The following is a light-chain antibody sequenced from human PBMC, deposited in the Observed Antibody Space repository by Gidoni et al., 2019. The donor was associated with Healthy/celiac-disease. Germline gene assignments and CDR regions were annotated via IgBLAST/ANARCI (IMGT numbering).Light chain of an antibody. CDR3: QQYDNPPPT. Sequence: DVQMTQSRSSLSASVGDRVTITCQASQDISNYLNWYQQKPGQAPKLLIYEASNLETGVPARFSGSGSGTDFTFTISSLQPEDIATYYCQQYDNPPPTFGGGTKVEIK. CDR2: EAS. CDR1: QDISNY. J-gene: IGKJ4*02. V-gene: IGKV1-33*01.